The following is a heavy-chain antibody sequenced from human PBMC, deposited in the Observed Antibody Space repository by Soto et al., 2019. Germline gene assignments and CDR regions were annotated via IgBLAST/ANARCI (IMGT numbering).Heavy chain of an antibody. CDR3: ERGYYYGMDV. D-gene: IGHD3-10*01. J-gene: IGHJ6*02. CDR2: IYYSGST. V-gene: IGHV4-39*01. CDR1: GGSISSSSYY. Sequence: SETLSLTCTVSGGSISSSSYYWGWIRQPPGKGLEWLGSIYYSGSTYYNPSLKSRVTISVDTSKNQFSLKLSSVTAADTAVYYCERGYYYGMDVWGQGTTVTVSS.